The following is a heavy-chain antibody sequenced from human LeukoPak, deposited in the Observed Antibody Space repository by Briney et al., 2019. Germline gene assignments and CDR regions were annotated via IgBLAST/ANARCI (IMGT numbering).Heavy chain of an antibody. V-gene: IGHV4-39*01. D-gene: IGHD5-12*01. CDR3: ARRGGYSGYDLDY. Sequence: SETLSLTCTVSGCSISSSSYYWGWIRQPPGRGLEWIGSIYYSGSTYYNPSLKSRVTISVDTSKNQFSLKLSSVTAADTAVYYCARRGGYSGYDLDYWGQGTLVTVSS. CDR2: IYYSGST. CDR1: GCSISSSSYY. J-gene: IGHJ4*02.